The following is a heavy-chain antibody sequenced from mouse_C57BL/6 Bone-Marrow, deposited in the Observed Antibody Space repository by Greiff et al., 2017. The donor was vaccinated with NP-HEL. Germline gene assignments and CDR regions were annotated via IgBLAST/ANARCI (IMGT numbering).Heavy chain of an antibody. Sequence: QVQLQQPGAELVKPGASVKLSCKASGYTFTSYWMHWMKQRPGQGLEWIGMIHPNSGSTNYNEKFKSKATLTVDKSSSTAYMQLSSLTSEDSAVYYCDLLWLRRSYWGQGTLVTVSA. V-gene: IGHV1-64*01. CDR1: GYTFTSYW. CDR3: DLLWLRRSY. J-gene: IGHJ3*01. CDR2: IHPNSGST. D-gene: IGHD2-2*01.